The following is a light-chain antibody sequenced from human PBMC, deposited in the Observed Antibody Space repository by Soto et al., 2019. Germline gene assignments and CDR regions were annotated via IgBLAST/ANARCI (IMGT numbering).Light chain of an antibody. CDR3: QHRTTPFT. V-gene: IGKV3-11*01. Sequence: EIVLTQSPATLSLSPGERATLSCRASQSVSRYLAWYQQKPGQAPRLLIYDASNRATGIPARFSGSGSGTDFTLTISSLAPEDSAVYYCQHRTTPFTFGGGTKVQIK. CDR1: QSVSRY. J-gene: IGKJ4*01. CDR2: DAS.